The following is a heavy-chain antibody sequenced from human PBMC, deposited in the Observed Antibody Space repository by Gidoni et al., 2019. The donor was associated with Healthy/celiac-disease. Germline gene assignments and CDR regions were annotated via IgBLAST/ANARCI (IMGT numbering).Heavy chain of an antibody. D-gene: IGHD3-10*01. V-gene: IGHV3-9*01. CDR3: AKFAPAYGSGSYQLMLDY. J-gene: IGHJ4*02. Sequence: EVQLVESGEGLVQPGRSLRLSCAASGFTFDDYAMHWVRQAPGKGLEGVSGISWNSGSIGYADSVKGRFTISRDNAKNSLYLQMNSLRAEDTALYYCAKFAPAYGSGSYQLMLDYWGQGTLVTVSS. CDR2: ISWNSGSI. CDR1: GFTFDDYA.